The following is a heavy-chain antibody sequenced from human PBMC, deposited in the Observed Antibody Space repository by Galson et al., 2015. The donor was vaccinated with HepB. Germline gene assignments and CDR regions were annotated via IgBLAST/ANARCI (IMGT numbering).Heavy chain of an antibody. D-gene: IGHD3-22*01. Sequence: SLRLSCAGSGITFTSYSMNWVRQAPGKGLEWVSTISSDSNYIYYADSVKGRFTISRDNAKNSVHLQMNSLRAEDTAVYYCARRYYYDCLGYRPGDFQHWGQGTLVTVSS. V-gene: IGHV3-21*01. CDR1: GITFTSYS. CDR2: ISSDSNYI. J-gene: IGHJ1*01. CDR3: ARRYYYDCLGYRPGDFQH.